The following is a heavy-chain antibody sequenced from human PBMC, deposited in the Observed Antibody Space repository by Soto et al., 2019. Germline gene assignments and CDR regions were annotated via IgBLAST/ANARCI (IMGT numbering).Heavy chain of an antibody. CDR3: ARQASGYYYGWFDP. CDR2: IFYSGGT. Sequence: QLLLQESGPGLVKPSETLSLTCTVSGGSILDSTYYWAWIRQSPGKGLEWIGTIFYSGGTFYTPSLKSRVPMSVDTSNNQLSLKLSSVTAADTAVYYCARQASGYYYGWFDPWGQGTLVTVSS. D-gene: IGHD3-22*01. J-gene: IGHJ5*02. CDR1: GGSILDSTYY. V-gene: IGHV4-39*01.